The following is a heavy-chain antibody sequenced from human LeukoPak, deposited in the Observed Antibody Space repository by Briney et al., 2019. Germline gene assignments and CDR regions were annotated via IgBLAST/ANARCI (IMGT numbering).Heavy chain of an antibody. CDR3: ARVREDIVVVPAWVAGPNWFDP. CDR2: IYYSGST. V-gene: IGHV4-31*03. D-gene: IGHD2-2*01. J-gene: IGHJ5*02. CDR1: GGSISSGGYY. Sequence: SQTLSLTCTVSGGSISSGGYYWSWIRQHPGKGLEWIGYIYYSGSTYYNPSLKSRVTISVDTSKNQFSLKLSSVTAADTAVYYGARVREDIVVVPAWVAGPNWFDPWGQGTLVTVSS.